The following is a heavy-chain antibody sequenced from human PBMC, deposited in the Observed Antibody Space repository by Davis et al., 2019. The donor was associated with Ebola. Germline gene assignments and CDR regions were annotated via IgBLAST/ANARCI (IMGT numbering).Heavy chain of an antibody. V-gene: IGHV3-30*04. CDR2: VSYDGSNK. Sequence: PGGSLRLSCAASGFTFRSYNMHWVRQAPGKGLEWVAVVSYDGSNKYHADSVKGRFTITRDNSKSTLFLEMNSLRPEDTAVYYCAREGNTWRTVTMMDYFYYMDVWGKGTTVTVSS. J-gene: IGHJ6*03. D-gene: IGHD3-22*01. CDR1: GFTFRSYN. CDR3: AREGNTWRTVTMMDYFYYMDV.